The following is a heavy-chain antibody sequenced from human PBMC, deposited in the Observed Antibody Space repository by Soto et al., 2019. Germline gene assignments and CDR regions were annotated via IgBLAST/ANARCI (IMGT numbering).Heavy chain of an antibody. CDR2: ISSSSSTI. D-gene: IGHD4-17*01. J-gene: IGHJ6*02. CDR3: ASGYDYGDLNYYYYGMDV. CDR1: GFTFSSYS. Sequence: EVQLVESGGGLVQPGGSLRLSCAASGFTFSSYSMNWVRQAPGKGLEWVSYISSSSSTIYYADSVKGRFTISRDNAKNSLYLQMNSLRDEDTAVYYCASGYDYGDLNYYYYGMDVWGQGTTVTVSS. V-gene: IGHV3-48*02.